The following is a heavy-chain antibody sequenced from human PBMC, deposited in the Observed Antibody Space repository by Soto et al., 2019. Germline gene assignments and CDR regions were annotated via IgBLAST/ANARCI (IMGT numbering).Heavy chain of an antibody. CDR3: ARDLPNYYGSGGVGFDP. V-gene: IGHV4-59*01. J-gene: IGHJ5*02. CDR2: IYYSGST. D-gene: IGHD3-10*01. Sequence: QVQLQESGPGLVKPSETLSLTCTVSGGSISSYYWSWIRQPPGKGLEWIGYIYYSGSTNYNPSLKSRVTISVDTSKNQFSLKLSSVTAADTAVYYCARDLPNYYGSGGVGFDPLGQGTLVTVSS. CDR1: GGSISSYY.